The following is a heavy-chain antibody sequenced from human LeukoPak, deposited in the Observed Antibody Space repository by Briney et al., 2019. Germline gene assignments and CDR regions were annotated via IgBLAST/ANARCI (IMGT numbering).Heavy chain of an antibody. Sequence: GASVKVSCKASGGTFSSYAISWVRQAPGQGLEWMGGIIPIFGTANYAQKFQGRVTITTDESTSTAYMELSSLRSEDTAVYYCARNVLRFLEWLDAENWFDPWGQGTLVTVSS. CDR2: IIPIFGTA. J-gene: IGHJ5*02. CDR1: GGTFSSYA. CDR3: ARNVLRFLEWLDAENWFDP. D-gene: IGHD3-3*01. V-gene: IGHV1-69*05.